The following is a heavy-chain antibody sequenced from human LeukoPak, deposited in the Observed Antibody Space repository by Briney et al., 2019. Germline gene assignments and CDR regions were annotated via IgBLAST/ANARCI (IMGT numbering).Heavy chain of an antibody. V-gene: IGHV3-53*01. Sequence: GGSLRLSCAASGFTFSSYSMSWVRQAPGKGLEWVSVIYSGGSTYYADSVKGGFTISRDNYKNTLYLQMNSMRAEDTAVYYCARLEGGYRCACWYWGEGTLVSVSS. CDR3: ARLEGGYRCACWY. D-gene: IGHD5-18*01. CDR2: IYSGGST. J-gene: IGHJ4*02. CDR1: GFTFSSYS.